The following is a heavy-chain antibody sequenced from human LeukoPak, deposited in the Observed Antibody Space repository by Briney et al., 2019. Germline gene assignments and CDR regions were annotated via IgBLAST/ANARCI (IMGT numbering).Heavy chain of an antibody. CDR2: IYSGCST. CDR1: GFTVSSNY. Sequence: PGGSLRLSCAASGFTVSSNYMSWVRQAPGKGLEWVSVIYSGCSTYYTDSVKGRFTISRDNSKNTLYLQMNSLRAEDTAVYYFAREGSDYVCGSYVFWGQGTIVTVSS. J-gene: IGHJ3*01. D-gene: IGHD3-16*01. CDR3: AREGSDYVCGSYVF. V-gene: IGHV3-53*01.